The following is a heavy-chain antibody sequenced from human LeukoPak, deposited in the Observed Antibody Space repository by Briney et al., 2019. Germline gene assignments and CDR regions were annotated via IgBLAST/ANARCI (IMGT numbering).Heavy chain of an antibody. J-gene: IGHJ4*02. D-gene: IGHD3-10*01. Sequence: ASVKVSCKASGGTFSSYAISWVRQAPGQGLEWMGWISAYKGNTNYAQKFQGRVTMTTDTSTSTAYMELRSLRSDDTAVYYCARVDLVRGAYFDYWGQGTLVTVSS. CDR2: ISAYKGNT. V-gene: IGHV1-18*01. CDR3: ARVDLVRGAYFDY. CDR1: GGTFSSYA.